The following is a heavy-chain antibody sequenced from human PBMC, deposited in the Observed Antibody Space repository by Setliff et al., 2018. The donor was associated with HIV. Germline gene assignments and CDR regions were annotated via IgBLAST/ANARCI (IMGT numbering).Heavy chain of an antibody. Sequence: GASVKVSCKASGGTFSDFRITWVRQAPGQGLEWMGEITPFVGITNYAQKFQGRVTISADESMATAYIELSSLTSQDTAVYYCARDKGIREAASLDYWGQGSLVTVSS. D-gene: IGHD6-13*01. J-gene: IGHJ4*02. V-gene: IGHV1-69*10. CDR2: ITPFVGIT. CDR3: ARDKGIREAASLDY. CDR1: GGTFSDFR.